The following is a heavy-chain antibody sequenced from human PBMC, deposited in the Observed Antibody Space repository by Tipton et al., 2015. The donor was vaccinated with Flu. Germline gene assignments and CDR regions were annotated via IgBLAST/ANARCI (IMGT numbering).Heavy chain of an antibody. V-gene: IGHV4-59*01. J-gene: IGHJ6*02. CDR2: IYYSGST. Sequence: GLVKPSETLSLTCTVSGGSISSYYWSWIRQPPGKGLEWIGYIYYSGSTNYNPSLKSRVTISVDTPKNQFSLKLCSVTAADTAVYYCARTLYDFWSGYPAFYGMDVWGQGTPVTVSS. CDR3: ARTLYDFWSGYPAFYGMDV. CDR1: GGSISSYY. D-gene: IGHD3-3*01.